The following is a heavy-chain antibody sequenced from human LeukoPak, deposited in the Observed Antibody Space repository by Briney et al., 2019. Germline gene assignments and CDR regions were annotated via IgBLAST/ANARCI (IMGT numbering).Heavy chain of an antibody. CDR3: AKSAGIAARPHFDY. D-gene: IGHD6-6*01. Sequence: PGGSLRLSCEGSGFTFSNYWMSWVRQAPGKGLEWVANIQQHGSETYYGDSVKGRFTISRDNAKNSLYLQMNSLRAEDTAVYYCAKSAGIAARPHFDYWGQGTLVTVSS. V-gene: IGHV3-7*01. J-gene: IGHJ4*02. CDR2: IQQHGSET. CDR1: GFTFSNYW.